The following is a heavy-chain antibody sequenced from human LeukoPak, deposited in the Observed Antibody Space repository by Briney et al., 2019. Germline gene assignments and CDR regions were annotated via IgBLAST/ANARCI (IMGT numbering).Heavy chain of an antibody. D-gene: IGHD5-12*01. CDR3: ARLTRPGHSGYENAFDI. CDR2: VFDSGST. Sequence: RPSETLSLTCTVSGGSISRTSYYWDWIRQPPGKGLEWIGNVFDSGSTHYNPSLKSRVTISVDTSKNQFSLRLSSVTAADTAVYYCARLTRPGHSGYENAFDIWGQGTMVTVSS. J-gene: IGHJ3*02. CDR1: GGSISRTSYY. V-gene: IGHV4-39*01.